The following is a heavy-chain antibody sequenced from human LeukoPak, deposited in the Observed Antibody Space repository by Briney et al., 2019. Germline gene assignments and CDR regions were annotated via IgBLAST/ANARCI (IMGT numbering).Heavy chain of an antibody. CDR1: GGSISSSY. CDR3: ATPARYYDSSGYFYHY. D-gene: IGHD3-22*01. CDR2: ISYSGNT. J-gene: IGHJ4*02. V-gene: IGHV4-59*08. Sequence: PSETLSLTCTVSGGSISSSYWSWIRQPPGKGLEWLGYISYSGNTNYNPSLKSRVTISVDTSKNQFSLKLNSVTAADTAVYYCATPARYYDSSGYFYHYWGQGTLVTVSS.